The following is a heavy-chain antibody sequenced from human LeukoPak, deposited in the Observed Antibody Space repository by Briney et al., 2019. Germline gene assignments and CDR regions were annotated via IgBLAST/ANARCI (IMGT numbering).Heavy chain of an antibody. J-gene: IGHJ4*02. V-gene: IGHV3-11*06. CDR1: GFTFSDYY. CDR2: ISSSSYT. D-gene: IGHD3-9*01. Sequence: GGSLRLSCAASGFTFSDYYMSWIRQAPGKGLEWVSYISSSSYTNYADSVKGRFTISRDNAKNSLYLQMNSLRAEDTAVYYCARDKRSYYDILTGYSPFDYWGQGTLVTVSS. CDR3: ARDKRSYYDILTGYSPFDY.